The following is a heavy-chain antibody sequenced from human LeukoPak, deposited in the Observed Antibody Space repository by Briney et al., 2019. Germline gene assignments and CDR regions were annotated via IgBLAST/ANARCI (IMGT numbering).Heavy chain of an antibody. CDR3: ARGLAAAGIRTLDP. CDR1: GYTFTCYG. J-gene: IGHJ5*02. V-gene: IGHV1-18*01. D-gene: IGHD6-13*01. CDR2: ISAYNGNK. Sequence: ASVKVSCKASGYTFTCYGISWVRQAPGQGLEWMGWISAYNGNKNYAQKLQGRVTMTTDTSTSTAYMELRSLRSDDTAVYYCARGLAAAGIRTLDPWGQGTLVTVSS.